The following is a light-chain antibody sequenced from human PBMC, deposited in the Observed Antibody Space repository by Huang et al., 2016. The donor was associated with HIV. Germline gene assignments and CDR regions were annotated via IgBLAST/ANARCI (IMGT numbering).Light chain of an antibody. CDR3: QQSFTVPRT. V-gene: IGKV1-39*01. J-gene: IGKJ1*01. CDR2: TAS. Sequence: DIQMTQSPPSLSASVGDRVTFTCRADQNIGKSLNWYQQKPGKAPKLLVYTASTLEDGVPSRFSGSGSGSRFTLNITSLKPEDFATYYCQQSFTVPRTFG. CDR1: QNIGKS.